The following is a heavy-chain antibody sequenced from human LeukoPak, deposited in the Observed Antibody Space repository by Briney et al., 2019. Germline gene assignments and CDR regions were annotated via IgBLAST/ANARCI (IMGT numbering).Heavy chain of an antibody. CDR3: ATSRGYIDN. J-gene: IGHJ4*02. CDR2: IGSAGINS. V-gene: IGHV3-23*05. D-gene: IGHD3-16*01. CDR1: GFSFSNYG. Sequence: GGSLRLSCAASGFSFSNYGMTWVRQAPGKGLEWVSAIGSAGINSYYADSVRGRFTISRDNSKDMLYLQMSSLTVEDTAEYFCATSRGYIDNWGQGALVIVSS.